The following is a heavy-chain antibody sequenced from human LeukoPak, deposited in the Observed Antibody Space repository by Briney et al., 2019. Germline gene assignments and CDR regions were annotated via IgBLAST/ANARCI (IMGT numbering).Heavy chain of an antibody. CDR3: ARDPAGGTDAFDI. CDR2: IIPILGIA. J-gene: IGHJ3*02. CDR1: GGTFSSYT. D-gene: IGHD2-15*01. V-gene: IGHV1-69*04. Sequence: SSVKVSCKASGGTFSSYTISWVRQAPGQGLEWMGRIIPILGIANYAQKFQGRVTITADKSTSTAYMGLSSLRSEDTAVYYCARDPAGGTDAFDIWGQGTMVTVSS.